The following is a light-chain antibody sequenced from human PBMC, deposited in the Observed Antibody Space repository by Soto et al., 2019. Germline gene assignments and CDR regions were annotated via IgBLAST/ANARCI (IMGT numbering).Light chain of an antibody. Sequence: QSALTQPPSASGSPGQSVTISCTGTSSDVGGYNYVSWYQQHPGKAPKLMIYEVSKRPSGVPDRFSGSKSGNTASLTVSGLQVEDEADYYCSSYTSSSTYVVFGGGTKLTVL. CDR2: EVS. V-gene: IGLV2-8*01. CDR3: SSYTSSSTYVV. J-gene: IGLJ2*01. CDR1: SSDVGGYNY.